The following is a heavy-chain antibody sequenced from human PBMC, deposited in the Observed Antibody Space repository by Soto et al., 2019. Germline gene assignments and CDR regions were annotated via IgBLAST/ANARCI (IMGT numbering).Heavy chain of an antibody. J-gene: IGHJ5*02. CDR1: GFTFSSYL. CDR3: ARSHSSSWHWFDP. CDR2: ISVNGNNI. D-gene: IGHD6-13*01. V-gene: IGHV3-30-3*01. Sequence: SLRLSCAASGFTFSSYLMHWVRQAPGKGPEWVAVISVNGNNIHYGDSVKGRFTISRDNSKNTLYLQMSSLRVEDTAVYYCARSHSSSWHWFDPWGQGTQV.